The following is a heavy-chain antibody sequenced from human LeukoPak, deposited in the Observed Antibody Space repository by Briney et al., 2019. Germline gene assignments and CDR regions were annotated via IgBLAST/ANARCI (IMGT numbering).Heavy chain of an antibody. Sequence: GGSLRLSCAASGFTVSSNYMSWFRQAPGKGLEWVSVIYSGGSTYYADSVKGRFTISRDNSKNTLYLQMNSLRAEDTAVYYCATTGYSYGYGFFDYWGQGTLVTVSS. CDR2: IYSGGST. CDR1: GFTVSSNY. D-gene: IGHD5-18*01. J-gene: IGHJ4*02. CDR3: ATTGYSYGYGFFDY. V-gene: IGHV3-53*01.